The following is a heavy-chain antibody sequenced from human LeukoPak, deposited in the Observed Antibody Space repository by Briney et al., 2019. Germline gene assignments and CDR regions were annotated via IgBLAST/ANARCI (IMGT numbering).Heavy chain of an antibody. D-gene: IGHD3-3*01. CDR1: GFSFSTYE. J-gene: IGHJ6*02. CDR3: ARNGFWSGNYHYYGMDV. V-gene: IGHV3-48*03. CDR2: IETSGNTI. Sequence: GGSLRLSCAASGFSFSTYEMNWVRQVPGKGRDGVAYIETSGNTIHYAASVKGRFNMSRDNAKKSLYLKMKSLRAEDTAVYYCARNGFWSGNYHYYGMDVWGQGTTVTVSS.